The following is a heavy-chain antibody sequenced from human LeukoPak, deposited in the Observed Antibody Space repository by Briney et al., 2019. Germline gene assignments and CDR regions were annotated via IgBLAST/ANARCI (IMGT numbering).Heavy chain of an antibody. Sequence: PGRSLRLSCAASGFTFSSYGMHWVRQAPGKGLEWVAVISYDGSNKYYADSVKGRFTISRDNAKNSLFLQMNSLRAEDTAVYYCARGGYNYGYAFEICGQGTMVTASS. CDR2: ISYDGSNK. V-gene: IGHV3-30*03. J-gene: IGHJ3*02. D-gene: IGHD5-24*01. CDR3: ARGGYNYGYAFEI. CDR1: GFTFSSYG.